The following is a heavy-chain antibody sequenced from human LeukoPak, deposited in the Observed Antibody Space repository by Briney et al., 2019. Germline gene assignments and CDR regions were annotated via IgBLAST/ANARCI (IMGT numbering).Heavy chain of an antibody. J-gene: IGHJ4*02. CDR3: ARGPNYYGSGSYYFGRGDNYFDY. D-gene: IGHD3-10*01. V-gene: IGHV5-51*01. Sequence: GESLKISCKGSGYSFTSYWIGWVRQMPGKGLEWMGIIYPGDSDTRYSPSLQGQVTISADKSISTAYLQWSSLKASDTAMYYCARGPNYYGSGSYYFGRGDNYFDYWGQGTLVTVSS. CDR1: GYSFTSYW. CDR2: IYPGDSDT.